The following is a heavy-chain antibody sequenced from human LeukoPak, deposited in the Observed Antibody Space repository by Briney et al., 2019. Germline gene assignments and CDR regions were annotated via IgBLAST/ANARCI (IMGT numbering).Heavy chain of an antibody. CDR2: ISGSGGST. CDR3: AKDRRGYSYGQFDY. J-gene: IGHJ4*02. CDR1: GFTFNNYA. Sequence: AGGSLRLPCAASGFTFNNYAMSWVRQAPGKGLEWVSAISGSGGSTYYADSVKGRFTISRDNSKNTQYLQMNSLRAEDTAVYYCAKDRRGYSYGQFDYWGQGTLVTVSS. V-gene: IGHV3-23*01. D-gene: IGHD5-18*01.